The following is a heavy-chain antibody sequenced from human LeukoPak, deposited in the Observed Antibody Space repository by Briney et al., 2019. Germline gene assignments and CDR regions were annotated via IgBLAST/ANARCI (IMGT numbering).Heavy chain of an antibody. Sequence: SVKVPCKASGGTFSSYAISWVRQAPGQGLEWMGGIIPIFGTANYAQKFQGRVTITADKSTSTAYMELSSLRSEDTAVYYCAVKPGNIAAAGTSGAFDIWGQGTMVTVSS. D-gene: IGHD6-13*01. CDR1: GGTFSSYA. CDR2: IIPIFGTA. CDR3: AVKPGNIAAAGTSGAFDI. V-gene: IGHV1-69*06. J-gene: IGHJ3*02.